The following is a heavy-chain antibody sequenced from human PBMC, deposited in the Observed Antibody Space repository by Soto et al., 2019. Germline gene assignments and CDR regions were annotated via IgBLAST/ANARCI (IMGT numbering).Heavy chain of an antibody. J-gene: IGHJ6*02. D-gene: IGHD6-19*01. CDR3: AKDGYSSGWYNYYYGMDV. Sequence: GGSLRLSCAASGFTFSSYAMHWVRQAPGKGLEWVAVISYDGSNKYYADSVKGRFTISRDNSKNTLYLQMNSLRAEDTAVYYCAKDGYSSGWYNYYYGMDVWGQGTTVTVSS. CDR1: GFTFSSYA. CDR2: ISYDGSNK. V-gene: IGHV3-30*04.